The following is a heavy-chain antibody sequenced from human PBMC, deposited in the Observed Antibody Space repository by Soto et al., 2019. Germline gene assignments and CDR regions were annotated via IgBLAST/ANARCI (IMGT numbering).Heavy chain of an antibody. V-gene: IGHV4-39*01. CDR2: IYYSGST. J-gene: IGHJ4*02. CDR3: ARIQRITMIVGAFDY. D-gene: IGHD3-22*01. CDR1: GGSISSSSYY. Sequence: TVSGGSISSSSYYWGWIRQPPGKGLEWIGSIYYSGSTYYNPSLKSRVTISVDTSKNQFSLKLSSVTAADTAVYYCARIQRITMIVGAFDYWGQGTLVTV.